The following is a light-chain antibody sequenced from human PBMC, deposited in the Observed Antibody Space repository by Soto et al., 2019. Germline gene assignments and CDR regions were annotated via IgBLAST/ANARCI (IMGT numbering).Light chain of an antibody. Sequence: PGQKVFISCSGSSSNIGGTNYAYWYQQLPGAAPKLLMHSNNLRPSGVPERISGSKFGTAASLAISGLRSEDEAVYYCASWDDRLGAVIFGGGTKVTVL. CDR3: ASWDDRLGAVI. CDR1: SSNIGGTNY. CDR2: SNN. J-gene: IGLJ2*01. V-gene: IGLV1-47*02.